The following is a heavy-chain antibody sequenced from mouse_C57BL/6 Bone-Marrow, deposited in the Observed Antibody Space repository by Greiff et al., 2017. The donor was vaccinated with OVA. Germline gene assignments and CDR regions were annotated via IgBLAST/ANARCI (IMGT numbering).Heavy chain of an antibody. J-gene: IGHJ3*01. Sequence: DVKLVESGGDLVKPGGSLKLSCAATGFTFSSYGMSWVRQTPDKRLEWVATISSGGSYTYYPDSVKGRFTISRDTAKNTLYLQMSSLKSEDTAMYYCARQLRLRKAYWGQGTLVTVSA. CDR2: ISSGGSYT. CDR1: GFTFSSYG. CDR3: ARQLRLRKAY. D-gene: IGHD3-2*02. V-gene: IGHV5-6*02.